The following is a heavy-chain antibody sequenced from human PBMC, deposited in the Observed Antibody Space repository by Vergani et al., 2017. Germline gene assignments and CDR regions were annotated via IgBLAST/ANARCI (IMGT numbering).Heavy chain of an antibody. CDR2: IHNRGKP. V-gene: IGHV4-38-2*01. Sequence: QVRLVESGPGLVKPSETLSLTCSVSGYSIGSGFYWAWIRQSPGEGLQWLTSIHNRGKPYHNTSLKSRVSVSLDTSKNRFSLNLTSLTATDTAVYYCARSHGDYWYYDLLGPGSLVTVSS. CDR1: GYSIGSGFY. J-gene: IGHJ2*01. D-gene: IGHD2-21*01. CDR3: ARSHGDYWYYDL.